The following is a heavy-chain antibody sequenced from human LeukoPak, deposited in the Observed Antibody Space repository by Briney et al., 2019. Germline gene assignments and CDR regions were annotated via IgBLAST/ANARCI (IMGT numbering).Heavy chain of an antibody. V-gene: IGHV3-21*04. CDR2: ISSSSTYI. Sequence: SGGSLRLSCAASGFTFTSYSMNWVRQAPGKGLEWVSSISSSSTYIYYADSVKGRFTISRDNTKNSLYLQMDSLRAEDTAIYYCANLHRAPPDYWGQGTLVTVSS. J-gene: IGHJ4*02. CDR3: ANLHRAPPDY. CDR1: GFTFTSYS.